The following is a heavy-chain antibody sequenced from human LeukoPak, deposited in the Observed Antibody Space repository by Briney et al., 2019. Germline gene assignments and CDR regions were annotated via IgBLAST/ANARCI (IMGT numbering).Heavy chain of an antibody. V-gene: IGHV4-39*01. CDR1: GGSISSSSYY. CDR3: ARHSGGSYRYTMYYFDY. D-gene: IGHD3-16*02. CDR2: IYYIGST. J-gene: IGHJ4*02. Sequence: SESLSLTCTVSGGSISSSSYYWGWIRQPPGKGLEWTGSIYYIGSTYYNPSLKSRVTISVDTSKTHFSLKLSSVTAADTAVYYCARHSGGSYRYTMYYFDYWGQGTLVTVSS.